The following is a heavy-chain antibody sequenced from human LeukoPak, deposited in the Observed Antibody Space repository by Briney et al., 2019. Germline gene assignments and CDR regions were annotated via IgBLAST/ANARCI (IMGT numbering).Heavy chain of an antibody. CDR3: ARDGGYSFSNSYPDY. J-gene: IGHJ4*02. V-gene: IGHV3-33*01. Sequence: GGSLRLSCAASGFTFSSYGMHWVRQAPGKGPEWVAVIWYDGSNKYYADSVKGRFTISRDNSKNTLYLQMNSLRAEDTAVYYCARDGGYSFSNSYPDYWGQGTLVTVSS. D-gene: IGHD2-2*01. CDR2: IWYDGSNK. CDR1: GFTFSSYG.